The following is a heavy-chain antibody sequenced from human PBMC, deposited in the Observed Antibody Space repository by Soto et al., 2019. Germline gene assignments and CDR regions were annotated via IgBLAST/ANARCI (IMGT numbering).Heavy chain of an antibody. CDR2: ISGSVGST. CDR1: GFTFSSYA. D-gene: IGHD3-22*01. J-gene: IGHJ4*02. V-gene: IGHV3-23*01. CDR3: AKDTYYYDSSGYPPFDY. Sequence: GGSLRLSCAASGFTFSSYAMSWVRQAPGKGLEWVSAISGSVGSTYYADSVKGRFTISRDNSKNTLYLQMNSLRAEDTAVYYCAKDTYYYDSSGYPPFDYWGQGTLVTVSS.